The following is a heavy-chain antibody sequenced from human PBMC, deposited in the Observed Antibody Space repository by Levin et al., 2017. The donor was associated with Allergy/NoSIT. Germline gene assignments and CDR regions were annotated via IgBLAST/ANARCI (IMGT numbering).Heavy chain of an antibody. CDR2: FDPEDGET. CDR1: GYTLSELS. D-gene: IGHD6-13*01. V-gene: IGHV1-24*01. J-gene: IGHJ6*02. CDR3: ATDLGSSDGMDL. Sequence: ASVKVSCKVSGYTLSELSMHWVRQAPGKGLEWMGGFDPEDGETIYAQKFRGRVTMTEDTSTDTASMELSSLRSEDTAVYYCATDLGSSDGMDLWGQGTTVTVSS.